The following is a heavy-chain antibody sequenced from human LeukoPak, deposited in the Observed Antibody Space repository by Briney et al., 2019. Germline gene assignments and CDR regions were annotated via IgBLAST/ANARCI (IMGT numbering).Heavy chain of an antibody. CDR3: ARGGGCTNGACRIRNWFDP. V-gene: IGHV3-64*01. CDR1: GFTFSSYA. CDR2: ISSNGGST. J-gene: IGHJ5*02. Sequence: GGSLRLSCAASGFTFSSYAMHWVRQAPGKGLEYVSAISSNGGSTYYANSVKGRFTISRDNSRNTLYLQMGSLRAEDMAVYYCARGGGCTNGACRIRNWFDPWGQGTLVTVSS. D-gene: IGHD2-8*01.